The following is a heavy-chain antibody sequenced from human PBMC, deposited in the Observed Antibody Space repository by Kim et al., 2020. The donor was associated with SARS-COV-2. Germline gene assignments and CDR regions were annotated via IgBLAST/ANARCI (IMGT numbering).Heavy chain of an antibody. Sequence: SVKVSCKASGGTFSSYAISWVRQAPGQGLEWMGGIIPIFGTANYAQKFQGRVTITADESTSTAYMELSSLRSEDTAVYYCASPWGKDFWSGPKYYGMDVWGQGTTVTVSS. J-gene: IGHJ6*02. CDR1: GGTFSSYA. CDR2: IIPIFGTA. D-gene: IGHD3-3*01. V-gene: IGHV1-69*13. CDR3: ASPWGKDFWSGPKYYGMDV.